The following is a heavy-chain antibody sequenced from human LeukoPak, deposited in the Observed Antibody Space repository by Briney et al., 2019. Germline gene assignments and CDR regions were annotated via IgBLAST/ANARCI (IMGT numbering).Heavy chain of an antibody. CDR3: ARDPLFRRVLWDY. CDR1: GFTFSSYE. Sequence: GGSLRLSCAASGFTFSSYEMNWVRQAPGKGLEWVSYISSSGSTMYYADSVKGRFTISRDNAKNSLYLQMNSLRAEDTAVYYCARDPLFRRVLWDYWGQGTLVTVSS. D-gene: IGHD2/OR15-2a*01. J-gene: IGHJ4*02. CDR2: ISSSGSTM. V-gene: IGHV3-48*03.